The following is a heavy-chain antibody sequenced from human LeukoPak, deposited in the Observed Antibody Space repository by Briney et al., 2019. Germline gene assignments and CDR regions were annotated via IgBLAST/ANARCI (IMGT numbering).Heavy chain of an antibody. CDR3: ARDLSGYGSRSFDY. CDR2: IIPIFGTA. D-gene: IGHD5-12*01. CDR1: GGTFSSYA. Sequence: SVKVSCKASGGTFSSYAISWVRQAPGQGLEWMGGIIPIFGTANYAQKFQGRVTITADESTSTAYMELSSLRSEDTAVYYCARDLSGYGSRSFDYWGQGTLVTVSS. V-gene: IGHV1-69*13. J-gene: IGHJ4*02.